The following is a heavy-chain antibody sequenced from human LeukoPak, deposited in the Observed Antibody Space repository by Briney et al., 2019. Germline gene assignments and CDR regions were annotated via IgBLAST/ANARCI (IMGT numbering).Heavy chain of an antibody. V-gene: IGHV3-30*03. J-gene: IGHJ4*02. CDR2: ISYDGSNK. D-gene: IGHD3-22*01. Sequence: GGSLRLSCAASGFTFSSYGMHWVRQAPGKGLEWVAVISYDGSNKYYADSVKGRFTISRDNSRNTVYLQMDSLRAEDTAVYYCARVSGGYYRPPLDYWGQGTLVTVSS. CDR1: GFTFSSYG. CDR3: ARVSGGYYRPPLDY.